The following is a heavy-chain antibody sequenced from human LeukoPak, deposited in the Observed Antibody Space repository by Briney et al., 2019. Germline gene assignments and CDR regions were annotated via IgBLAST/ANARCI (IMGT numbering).Heavy chain of an antibody. V-gene: IGHV5-51*01. CDR2: IYPGDSDT. D-gene: IGHD2-2*01. Sequence: GESLKISCKGSGYSFTSYWIGWVRQMPGKGLEWMGIIYPGDSDTRYSPSFQGQVTISADKSISTAYLQWSSLKASDTAMYYCARLDIVVIPAAGGFDYWGQGTLVTVSS. CDR1: GYSFTSYW. CDR3: ARLDIVVIPAAGGFDY. J-gene: IGHJ4*02.